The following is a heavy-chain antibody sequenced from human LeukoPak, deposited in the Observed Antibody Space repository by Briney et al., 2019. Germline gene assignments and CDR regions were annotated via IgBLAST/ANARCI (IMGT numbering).Heavy chain of an antibody. V-gene: IGHV3-73*01. Sequence: GGSLRLSCAASGFTFSGSAMHWVRQASGKGLEWAGRIRSKANSYATAYAASVKGRFTISRDDSKNTAYLQMNSLKTEDTAVYYCTSLDYYDSRQNDYWGQGTLVTVSS. CDR1: GFTFSGSA. J-gene: IGHJ4*02. CDR2: IRSKANSYAT. CDR3: TSLDYYDSRQNDY. D-gene: IGHD3-22*01.